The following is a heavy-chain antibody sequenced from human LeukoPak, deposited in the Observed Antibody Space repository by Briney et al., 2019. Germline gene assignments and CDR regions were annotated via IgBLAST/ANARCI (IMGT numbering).Heavy chain of an antibody. CDR1: GYTFTGCY. CDR2: INPNSGGT. J-gene: IGHJ6*03. V-gene: IGHV1-2*02. Sequence: ASVKVSCKASGYTFTGCYMHWVRQAPGQGLEWMGWINPNSGGTNYAQKFQGRVTMTRDTSISTAYMELSRLRSDDTAVYYCARDLDSSSWNYYYYMDVWGKGTTVTVSS. CDR3: ARDLDSSSWNYYYYMDV. D-gene: IGHD6-13*01.